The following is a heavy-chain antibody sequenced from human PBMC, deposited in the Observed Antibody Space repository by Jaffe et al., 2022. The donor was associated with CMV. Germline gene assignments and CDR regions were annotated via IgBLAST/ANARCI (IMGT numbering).Heavy chain of an antibody. CDR3: AKDLHWGYDFWSGYSQSYYYYGMDV. Sequence: QVQLVESGGGVVQPGRSLRLSCAASGFTFSSYGMHWVRQAPGKGLEWVAVISYDGSNKYYADSVKGRFTISRDNSKNTLYLQMNSLRAEDTAVYYCAKDLHWGYDFWSGYSQSYYYYGMDVWGQGTTVTVSS. D-gene: IGHD3-3*01. CDR2: ISYDGSNK. J-gene: IGHJ6*02. V-gene: IGHV3-30*18. CDR1: GFTFSSYG.